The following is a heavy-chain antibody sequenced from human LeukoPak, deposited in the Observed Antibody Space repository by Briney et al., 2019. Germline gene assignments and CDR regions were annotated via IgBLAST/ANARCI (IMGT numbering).Heavy chain of an antibody. V-gene: IGHV3-23*01. D-gene: IGHD6-19*01. CDR1: GFTFSSYG. J-gene: IGHJ4*02. CDR2: ISGSGGST. CDR3: ASRSGWRYFDY. Sequence: SVGSLRLSCAASGFTFSSYGMSWVRQAPGKGLEWVSAISGSGGSTYYADSVKGRFTISRDNSKNTLYLQMNSLRAEDTAVYYCASRSGWRYFDYWGQGTLVTVSS.